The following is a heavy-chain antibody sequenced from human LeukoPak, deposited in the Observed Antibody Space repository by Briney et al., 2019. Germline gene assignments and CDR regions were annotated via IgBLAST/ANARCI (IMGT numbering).Heavy chain of an antibody. CDR2: IYSGGST. Sequence: GGSLRLSCAVSGITVSSNYMTWVRQAPGKGLEWVSLIYSGGSTFYADSVKGRFTISRDNSENTVYLQMNSLRAEDTAVYYCAREGHTRYFDYWGQGTLVTVSS. CDR3: AREGHTRYFDY. V-gene: IGHV3-66*01. J-gene: IGHJ4*02. CDR1: GITVSSNY.